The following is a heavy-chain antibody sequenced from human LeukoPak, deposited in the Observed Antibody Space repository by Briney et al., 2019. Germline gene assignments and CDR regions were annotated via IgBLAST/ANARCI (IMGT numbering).Heavy chain of an antibody. D-gene: IGHD6-6*01. J-gene: IGHJ6*03. CDR3: ARADSSIAARLSRSSIFNYYYYMDV. V-gene: IGHV3-7*01. CDR2: IKQDGSEK. CDR1: GFTFSSYW. Sequence: PGGSLRLSCAASGFTFSSYWMSWVRQAPGKGLEWVANIKQDGSEKYYVDSVKGRFTISRDNAKNSLYLQMNSLRAEDTAVYYCARADSSIAARLSRSSIFNYYYYMDVWGKGTMVTVSS.